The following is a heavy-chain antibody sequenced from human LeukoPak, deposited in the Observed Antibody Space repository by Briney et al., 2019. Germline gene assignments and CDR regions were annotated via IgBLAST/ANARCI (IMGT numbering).Heavy chain of an antibody. CDR2: ISAYNGNT. J-gene: IGHJ4*02. CDR3: ARDPVARGYYSRYYFDY. D-gene: IGHD3-3*01. Sequence: GASVKVSCKASGYTFTSYGISWVRQAPGQGLEWMGWISAYNGNTNYAQKLQGRVTMTTDTSTSTAYMELRSLRSDDTAVYYCARDPVARGYYSRYYFDYWGQGTLVTVSS. CDR1: GYTFTSYG. V-gene: IGHV1-18*01.